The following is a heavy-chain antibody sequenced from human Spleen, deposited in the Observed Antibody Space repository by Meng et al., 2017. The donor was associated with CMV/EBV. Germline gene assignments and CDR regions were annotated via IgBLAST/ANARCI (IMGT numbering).Heavy chain of an antibody. D-gene: IGHD2-2*01. Sequence: VTSSAVMTMHLASTKVPCHASGYTFHSYYMHCVRQAPEQRLEWLGWINPNSWGTNYAQKLQRKVTMTRATSISTAYMELRRLRSDDTAMYYCSRALTYRLPLINWFDPWGQGTLVTVSS. J-gene: IGHJ5*02. CDR2: INPNSWGT. CDR1: GYTFHSYY. CDR3: SRALTYRLPLINWFDP. V-gene: IGHV1-2*02.